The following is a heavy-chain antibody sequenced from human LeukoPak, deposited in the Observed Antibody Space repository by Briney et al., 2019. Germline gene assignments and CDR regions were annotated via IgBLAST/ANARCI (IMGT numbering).Heavy chain of an antibody. CDR3: ARDSATIQFDY. Sequence: ASVKVSCKASGYTFTSYSINWVRQAPGQGLEWMGWINANTGNPTYAQGFTGRFVFSLDTSVSTAYLQISSLKAEDTAVYYCARDSATIQFDYRGQGTLVTVSS. CDR1: GYTFTSYS. J-gene: IGHJ4*02. V-gene: IGHV7-4-1*02. D-gene: IGHD1-1*01. CDR2: INANTGNP.